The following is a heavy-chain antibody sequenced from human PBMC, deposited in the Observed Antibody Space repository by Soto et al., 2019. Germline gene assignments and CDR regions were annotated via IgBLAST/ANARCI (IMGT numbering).Heavy chain of an antibody. V-gene: IGHV1-69*01. CDR3: ARQITILGVAPPSSGMDV. D-gene: IGHD3-3*01. CDR1: GGTFSSYA. J-gene: IGHJ6*02. Sequence: QVQLVQSGAEVKKPGSSVKVSCKASGGTFSSYAISWVRQSPGQGLEWMGGIIPIFGTANYAQKFQGRVTITADESTSTAYMELSSLRSEDTAVYYCARQITILGVAPPSSGMDVWGQGTTVTVSS. CDR2: IIPIFGTA.